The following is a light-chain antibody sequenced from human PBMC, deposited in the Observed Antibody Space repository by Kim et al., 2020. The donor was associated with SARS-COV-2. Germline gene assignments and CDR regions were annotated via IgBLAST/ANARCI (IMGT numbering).Light chain of an antibody. J-gene: IGKJ2*01. V-gene: IGKV3-20*01. CDR2: GAS. CDR3: QQYESPPMYT. CDR1: QSVSSSY. Sequence: SPGERATLSCRASQSVSSSYLAWYQQKPGQAPRLLIYGASSRATGIPDRFSGSGSGTDFTLTINRLEPEDFAVYYCQQYESPPMYTFGQGTKVEI.